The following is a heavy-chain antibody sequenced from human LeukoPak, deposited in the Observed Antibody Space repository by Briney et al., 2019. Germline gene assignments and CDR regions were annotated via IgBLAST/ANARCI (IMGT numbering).Heavy chain of an antibody. CDR3: ARCLRHYDSSSYYPKSNYDYRMDV. V-gene: IGHV5-51*01. D-gene: IGHD3-22*01. J-gene: IGHJ6*02. CDR2: IYPDDSDT. CDR1: GYSFTSYW. Sequence: GESLTISCKVSGYSFTSYWVAWVRQMPPKGLEWMGIIYPDDSDTRYTPSFQGQVTISADKSISTAYLQRSSLKAPDTAMYYCARCLRHYDSSSYYPKSNYDYRMDVWGQGTTVTVSS.